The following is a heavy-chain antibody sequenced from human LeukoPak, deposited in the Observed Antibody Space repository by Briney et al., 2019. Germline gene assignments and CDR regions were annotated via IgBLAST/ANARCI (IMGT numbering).Heavy chain of an antibody. D-gene: IGHD2-2*01. CDR3: AKDRSVVVPAGAFDI. CDR2: IYRGGAT. V-gene: IGHV3-66*01. CDR1: GFIGGDGY. J-gene: IGHJ3*02. Sequence: GGSLRLSCAVSGFIGGDGYMNWVRQAPGKGLEWLSVIYRGGATYYADSVKGRFFISRDSSKNTWHLQLNSLRGEDTAVYYCAKDRSVVVPAGAFDIWGQGTMVTVSS.